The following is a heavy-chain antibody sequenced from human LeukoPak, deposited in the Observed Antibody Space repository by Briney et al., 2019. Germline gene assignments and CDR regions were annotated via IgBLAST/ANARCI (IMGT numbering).Heavy chain of an antibody. CDR1: DYSIISGPY. CDR2: IYYSGST. CDR3: ARGGVKYYYYGMDV. J-gene: IGHJ6*02. Sequence: PSETLSITCTVSDYSIISGPYWDWIRQPPGKGLEWIEYIYYSGSTNYNPSLKSRVTISVDTSRNQFSLKLSSVTAADTAVYYCARGGVKYYYYGMDVWGQGTTVTVSS. D-gene: IGHD3-16*01. V-gene: IGHV4-59*11.